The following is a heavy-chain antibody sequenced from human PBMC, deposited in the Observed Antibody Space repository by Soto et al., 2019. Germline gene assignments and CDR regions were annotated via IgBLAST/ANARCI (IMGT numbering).Heavy chain of an antibody. J-gene: IGHJ5*02. Sequence: GESLKLSCTCFGYTYTTFWISWVRQMPGRGLEWMGRIDPRDSYTNYSPSFQGHVTISVDKSISTAYLQWGSLKASDTAMYYCARLYCSSSTCDSWFDPWGQGTLVTVSS. CDR1: GYTYTTFW. V-gene: IGHV5-10-1*01. CDR2: IDPRDSYT. D-gene: IGHD2-2*01. CDR3: ARLYCSSSTCDSWFDP.